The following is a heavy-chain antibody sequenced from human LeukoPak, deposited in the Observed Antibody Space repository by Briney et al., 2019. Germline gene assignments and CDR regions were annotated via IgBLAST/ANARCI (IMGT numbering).Heavy chain of an antibody. CDR2: ISSNGGST. V-gene: IGHV3-64D*09. J-gene: IGHJ4*02. CDR3: VKEYSRTFDY. CDR1: GFTFAIYA. Sequence: GGSLRLSCAASGFTFAIYAMHWVRQAPGKGLVYVSAISSNGGSTYYADSVKGRFTISRDNSKNTLYLQMSSLRAEDTAVYYCVKEYSRTFDYWGQGTLVTVSS. D-gene: IGHD6-13*01.